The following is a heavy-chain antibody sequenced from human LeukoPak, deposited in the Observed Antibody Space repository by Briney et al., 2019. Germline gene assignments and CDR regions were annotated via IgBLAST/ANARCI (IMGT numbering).Heavy chain of an antibody. D-gene: IGHD4-17*01. CDR1: GYTFTGYY. J-gene: IGHJ5*02. CDR2: INPNSGGI. CDR3: ARVEATVTTSSWFDP. V-gene: IGHV1-2*06. Sequence: GASVKVSCKASGYTFTGYYMHWLRQAPGQGLEWMGRINPNSGGINYAQKFQGRVTMTRDTSISTAYMELSRLRSDDTAVYYCARVEATVTTSSWFDPWGQGTLVTVSS.